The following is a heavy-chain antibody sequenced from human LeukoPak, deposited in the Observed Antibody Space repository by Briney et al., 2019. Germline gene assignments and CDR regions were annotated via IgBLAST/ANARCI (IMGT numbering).Heavy chain of an antibody. J-gene: IGHJ2*01. CDR1: GGSISSSSYY. V-gene: IGHV4-39*01. CDR2: IYYSGNT. Sequence: SETLSLTCTVSGGSISSSSYYWGWIRQPPGKGLEWIGSIYYSGNTNYNPSLKSRVTISVDTSKNQFSLKLSSVTAADTAVYYRARVEARYFDLWGRGTLVTVSS. CDR3: ARVEARYFDL.